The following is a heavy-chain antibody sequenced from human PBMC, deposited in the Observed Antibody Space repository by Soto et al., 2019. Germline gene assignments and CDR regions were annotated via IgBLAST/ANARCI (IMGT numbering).Heavy chain of an antibody. J-gene: IGHJ4*02. V-gene: IGHV4-4*02. CDR1: GGSISDNW. CDR3: ARQIAVPRTRGFDF. CDR2: IYDTGTT. Sequence: QVQLQESGPGLVKPSGTLSLTCAVSGGSISDNWWCWVRQPPGTGLEWIGEIYDTGTTHYHPSLWSRVTISIDKCKNQFSLKLSSVTAADTAVYYCARQIAVPRTRGFDFWGQGTLVTVSS. D-gene: IGHD6-19*01.